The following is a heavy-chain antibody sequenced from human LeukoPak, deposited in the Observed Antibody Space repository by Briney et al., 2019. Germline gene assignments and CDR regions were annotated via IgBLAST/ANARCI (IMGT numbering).Heavy chain of an antibody. CDR1: GFTFSSYQ. CDR3: AREFGLRYFDWLLWGAFDI. D-gene: IGHD3-9*01. J-gene: IGHJ3*02. V-gene: IGHV3-74*01. CDR2: INSDGSGT. Sequence: PGGSLRLSCAGSGFTFSSYQMHWARQAPGEGLVWVSRINSDGSGTAYADSVKGRFTISRDNAKNSLYLQMNSLRAEDTAVYYCAREFGLRYFDWLLWGAFDIWGQGTMVTVSS.